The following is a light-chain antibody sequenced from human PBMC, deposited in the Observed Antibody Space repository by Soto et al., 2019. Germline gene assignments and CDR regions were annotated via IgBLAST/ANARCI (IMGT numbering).Light chain of an antibody. CDR1: HRIGSW. CDR3: QQYHSFSLT. J-gene: IGKJ4*01. CDR2: RSS. V-gene: IGKV1-5*03. Sequence: DIQMTQSPSTLSAGVGDRVTITCRASHRIGSWLAWYQQKPGRAPKLLIFRSSTLEKGVQSRFSGSGSVTEFTLTISSLQPDDFATYFCQQYHSFSLTFGGGTTVDIK.